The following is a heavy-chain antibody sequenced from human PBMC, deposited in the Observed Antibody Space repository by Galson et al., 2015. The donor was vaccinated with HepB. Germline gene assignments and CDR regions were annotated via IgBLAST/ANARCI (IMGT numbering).Heavy chain of an antibody. Sequence: SLRLSCAASGFTFSSYGLHWVRQAPGKGLEWVAVISYDGYNKYYIDSVEGRFTISRDNSKNTLYLQMNSLRDEDTALYYCARDPSRTYSFGYGSYAFDTWGQGTMVTVSS. CDR2: ISYDGYNK. J-gene: IGHJ3*02. CDR1: GFTFSSYG. V-gene: IGHV3-30*03. CDR3: ARDPSRTYSFGYGSYAFDT. D-gene: IGHD5-18*01.